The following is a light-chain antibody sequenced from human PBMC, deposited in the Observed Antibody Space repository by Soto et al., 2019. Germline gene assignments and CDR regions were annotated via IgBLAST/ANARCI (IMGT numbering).Light chain of an antibody. V-gene: IGKV3-20*01. CDR1: QSINSF. CDR3: QQYSSSPRT. J-gene: IGKJ1*01. CDR2: GAS. Sequence: VMTQSPATLSVSPGERATLSRRASQSINSFLAWYQQRRGQAPRLLIHGASNRATGIPDRFSGSGSGTDFTLTISRLEPEDFAVYYCQQYSSSPRTFGQGTKVDIK.